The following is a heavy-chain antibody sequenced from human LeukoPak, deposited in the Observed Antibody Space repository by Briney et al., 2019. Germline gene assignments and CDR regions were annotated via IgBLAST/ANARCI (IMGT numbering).Heavy chain of an antibody. J-gene: IGHJ5*02. CDR2: MNPNSGNT. V-gene: IGHV1-8*01. CDR1: GYTFTSYD. CDR3: ARRPMGSGENWFDP. Sequence: GASVKVSSKASGYTFTSYDINWVRQATGQGLEWMGWMNPNSGNTGYAQKFQGRVTMTRNTSISTAYMELSSLRSEDTAVYYCARRPMGSGENWFDPWGQGTLVTVSS. D-gene: IGHD3-10*01.